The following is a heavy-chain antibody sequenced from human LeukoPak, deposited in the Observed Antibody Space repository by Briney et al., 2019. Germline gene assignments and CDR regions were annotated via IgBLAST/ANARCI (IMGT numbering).Heavy chain of an antibody. Sequence: APGQGLEWMGVIIPLFGTANYAQKFQGRVTITADESTSTAYMELSSLRSEDTAVYYCKSDDAFDIWGQGTMVTVSS. CDR2: IIPLFGTA. CDR3: KSDDAFDI. V-gene: IGHV1-69*01. J-gene: IGHJ3*02.